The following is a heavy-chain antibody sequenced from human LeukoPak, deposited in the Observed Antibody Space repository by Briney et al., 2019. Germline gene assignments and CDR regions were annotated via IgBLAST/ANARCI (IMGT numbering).Heavy chain of an antibody. D-gene: IGHD6-6*01. J-gene: IGHJ6*03. CDR3: GGSSSPDYYMDV. Sequence: SETLSLTCAVYGGSFSGYYWSWIRQPPGKGLEWIGEINHSGSTNYNPSLKSRVTISVGTSKNQFSLKLSSVTAADTAVYYCGGSSSPDYYMDVWGKGTTVTVSS. V-gene: IGHV4-34*01. CDR2: INHSGST. CDR1: GGSFSGYY.